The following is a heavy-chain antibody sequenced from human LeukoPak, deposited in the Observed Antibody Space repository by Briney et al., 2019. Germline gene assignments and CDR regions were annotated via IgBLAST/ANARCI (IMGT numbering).Heavy chain of an antibody. CDR1: GFTVSSNY. Sequence: PGGSLRLSCAASGFTVSSNYMSWVRQAPGKGLEWVSVIYSGGSTYYADSVKGRFTVSRDNSKNTLYLQMNSLRAEDTAVYYCAGYCSNISCAFEYWGQGTLVTVSS. CDR2: IYSGGST. CDR3: AGYCSNISCAFEY. J-gene: IGHJ4*02. V-gene: IGHV3-53*01. D-gene: IGHD2-2*01.